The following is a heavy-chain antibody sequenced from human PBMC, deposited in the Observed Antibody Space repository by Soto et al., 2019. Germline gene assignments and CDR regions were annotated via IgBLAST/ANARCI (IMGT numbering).Heavy chain of an antibody. Sequence: SETLSLTCTVSGGSISGYYWSWIRQPPGKGLEWIGYIYYSGSTNYNPSLKSRVTISIDTSKNQFSLKLSSVTAADTAVYYCAREGGGYRLDYWGQGALVTVSS. V-gene: IGHV4-59*01. J-gene: IGHJ4*02. CDR2: IYYSGST. CDR1: GGSISGYY. D-gene: IGHD1-26*01. CDR3: AREGGGYRLDY.